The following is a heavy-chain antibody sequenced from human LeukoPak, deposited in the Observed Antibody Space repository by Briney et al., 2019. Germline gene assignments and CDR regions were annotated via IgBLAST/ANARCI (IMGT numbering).Heavy chain of an antibody. CDR2: IWYDGSNK. CDR3: ARESLEYYYGSGSLRKHLLDY. V-gene: IGHV3-33*08. J-gene: IGHJ4*02. Sequence: GGSLRLSCAASGFTFSSYAMSWVRQAPGKGLEWVAVIWYDGSNKYYADSVKGRFTISRDNSKNTLYLQMNSLRAEDTAVYYCARESLEYYYGSGSLRKHLLDYWGQGTLVTVPS. CDR1: GFTFSSYA. D-gene: IGHD3-10*01.